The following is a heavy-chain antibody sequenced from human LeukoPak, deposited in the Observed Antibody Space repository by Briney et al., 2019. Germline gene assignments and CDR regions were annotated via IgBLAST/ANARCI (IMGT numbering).Heavy chain of an antibody. CDR2: INPNSGDT. CDR1: GYTFTIYG. D-gene: IGHD2-8*01. J-gene: IGHJ6*03. V-gene: IGHV1-18*01. CDR3: ARDVLMVYAPGNYYYYYMDV. Sequence: ASVKVSCKASGYTFTIYGSSWVRQAPGQGLEWMGWINPNSGDTNYAQKFQGRVTITADKSTSTAYMELSSLRSEDTAVYYCARDVLMVYAPGNYYYYYMDVWGKGTTVTVSS.